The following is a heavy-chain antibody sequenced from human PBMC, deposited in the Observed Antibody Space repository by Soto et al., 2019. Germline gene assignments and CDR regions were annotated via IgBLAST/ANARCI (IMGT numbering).Heavy chain of an antibody. J-gene: IGHJ4*02. V-gene: IGHV3-48*01. Sequence: EVQLVDSGGGLVQPGGSLILSCAASGFIFSSYSMNWVRQAPGKGLAWLSYISGSSDNIYYAESVRGRFTISRDNAKNSLYLQMNSLRAEDTAVYYCARGHSIDYWGQGTLVTVSS. CDR3: ARGHSIDY. CDR1: GFIFSSYS. CDR2: ISGSSDNI. D-gene: IGHD5-18*01.